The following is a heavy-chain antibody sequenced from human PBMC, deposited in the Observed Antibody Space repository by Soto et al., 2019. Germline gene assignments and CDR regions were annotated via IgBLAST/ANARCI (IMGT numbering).Heavy chain of an antibody. D-gene: IGHD2-15*01. J-gene: IGHJ4*02. CDR2: ISYDGSKK. Sequence: QVQLVESGGGVVQPGRSLRLSCAASGFTFSSYGMHWVRQAPGKGLEWVAVISYDGSKKYYADSVKGRFTISRDNSKNTLYLQMNSLRAEDTAVYYCAKERNIVVVAAPLDYWGQGTLVTVSS. CDR3: AKERNIVVVAAPLDY. V-gene: IGHV3-30*18. CDR1: GFTFSSYG.